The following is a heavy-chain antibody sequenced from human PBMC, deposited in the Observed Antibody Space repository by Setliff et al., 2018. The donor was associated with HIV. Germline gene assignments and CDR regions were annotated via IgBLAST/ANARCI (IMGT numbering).Heavy chain of an antibody. Sequence: ASVKVSCKASGYTFTTYGINWVRQAPGQGLEWMGWVSTYNGHTNYPRHLQGRVTMTTNTSTGTAYLELRSLRSDDTAMYYCARPLDSGSYPYDAFAFWGLGTMVTVSS. CDR2: VSTYNGHT. V-gene: IGHV1-18*04. CDR3: ARPLDSGSYPYDAFAF. CDR1: GYTFTTYG. D-gene: IGHD1-26*01. J-gene: IGHJ3*01.